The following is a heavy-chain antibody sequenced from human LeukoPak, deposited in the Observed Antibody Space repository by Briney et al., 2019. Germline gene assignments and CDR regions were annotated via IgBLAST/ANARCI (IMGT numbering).Heavy chain of an antibody. J-gene: IGHJ6*03. Sequence: GGSLRLSCAASGFTFSTYDFHWVRQVTGKGLQWVSAIGAGFDTYYQDSVRGRFTISRENAKNSLYLQMNSLTVGDTAVYYCARKDGYYCYMDVWGKGTTVTISS. D-gene: IGHD2-15*01. V-gene: IGHV3-13*01. CDR1: GFTFSTYD. CDR3: ARKDGYYCYMDV. CDR2: IGAGFDT.